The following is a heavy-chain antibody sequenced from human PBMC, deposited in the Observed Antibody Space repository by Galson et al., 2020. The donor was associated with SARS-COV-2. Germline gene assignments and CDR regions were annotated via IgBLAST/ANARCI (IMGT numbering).Heavy chain of an antibody. CDR1: GYSFTSYW. J-gene: IGHJ6*02. Sequence: GESLKISCKGSGYSFTSYWIGWVRQMPGKGLEWMGIIYPGDSDTRYSPSFQGQVTISADKSISTAYLQWSSLKASDTAMYYCARCPTTTVTYYYYGMDVWGQGTTVTVSS. D-gene: IGHD4-4*01. CDR3: ARCPTTTVTYYYYGMDV. V-gene: IGHV5-51*01. CDR2: IYPGDSDT.